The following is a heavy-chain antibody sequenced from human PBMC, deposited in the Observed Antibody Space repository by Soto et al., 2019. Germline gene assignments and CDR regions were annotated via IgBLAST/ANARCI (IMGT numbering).Heavy chain of an antibody. CDR1: GFTFGSKW. Sequence: GGSLRLSCAASGFTFGSKWMSWVRQAPGKGLEWVANIKRDGSEKYYVDSVKGRFTISRDNAKNTLYLQMNSLRADDTAVYYCASLGWESSGCAGYLGQGTQVTVPS. D-gene: IGHD5-12*01. V-gene: IGHV3-7*03. CDR3: ASLGWESSGCAGY. J-gene: IGHJ4*02. CDR2: IKRDGSEK.